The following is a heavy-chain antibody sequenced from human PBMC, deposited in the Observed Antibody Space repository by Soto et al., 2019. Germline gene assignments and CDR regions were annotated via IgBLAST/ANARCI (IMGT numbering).Heavy chain of an antibody. D-gene: IGHD6-13*01. Sequence: GGSLRLSCAASGFTFSGSAVHWVRQASGRGLEWAGRIRSKTNNYATEYAASVSGRFTFSRDDSQNTVYLQMDTLKTEDTAKYFCTNGPSSHSWAQSSPPPDYWGQGALVTVSS. V-gene: IGHV3-73*01. J-gene: IGHJ4*02. CDR3: TNGPSSHSWAQSSPPPDY. CDR2: IRSKTNNYAT. CDR1: GFTFSGSA.